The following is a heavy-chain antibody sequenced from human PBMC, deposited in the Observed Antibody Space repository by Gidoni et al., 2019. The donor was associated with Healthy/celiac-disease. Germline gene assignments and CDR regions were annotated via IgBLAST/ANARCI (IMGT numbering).Heavy chain of an antibody. V-gene: IGHV4-34*01. D-gene: IGHD2-21*02. Sequence: HVHLQQSGAGLLKPSATLSLTFAVYGGSFSCYYWSRIRQPPGKGLEWIGEINHSGSTNYNPSLESRVTISVDTSKNQFSLKLSSVTAADTAVYYCASLGAYCGGDCYSPWGMDVWGQGTTVTVSS. CDR3: ASLGAYCGGDCYSPWGMDV. CDR2: INHSGST. J-gene: IGHJ6*02. CDR1: GGSFSCYY.